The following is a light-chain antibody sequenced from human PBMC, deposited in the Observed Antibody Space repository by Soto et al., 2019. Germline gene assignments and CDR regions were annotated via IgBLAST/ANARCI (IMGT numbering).Light chain of an antibody. V-gene: IGLV1-44*01. CDR1: SSNIGSNS. J-gene: IGLJ3*02. CDR3: AAWDDSLNGVV. Sequence: QSVLTQPPSASETPGQRVTISCSGGSSNIGSNSVDWYQQLPGTAPKLLIYTDYQRPSGVPDRFSVSKSGTSASLAISGLQSEDEADYYCAAWDDSLNGVVFGGGTKLTVL. CDR2: TDY.